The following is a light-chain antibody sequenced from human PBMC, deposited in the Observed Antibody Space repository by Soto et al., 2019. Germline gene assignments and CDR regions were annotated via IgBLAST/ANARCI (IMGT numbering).Light chain of an antibody. Sequence: DIRMNQSPSSLSAVVGDRVTITCRASRGIGDRLAWFQQKPGKAPQFLIQAASNLQSGVPSRFSGSGSGTEFILSINSLQPEDIATYYCLQVSSFPRTFGQGTRLEI. CDR1: RGIGDR. V-gene: IGKV1-12*01. J-gene: IGKJ5*01. CDR3: LQVSSFPRT. CDR2: AAS.